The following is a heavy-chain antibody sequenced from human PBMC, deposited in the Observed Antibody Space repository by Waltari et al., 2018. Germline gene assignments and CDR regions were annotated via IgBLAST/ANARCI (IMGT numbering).Heavy chain of an antibody. V-gene: IGHV4-31*03. D-gene: IGHD3-10*01. CDR1: GGSISSGGYY. Sequence: QVQLQESGPGLVKPSQTLSLTCTVSGGSISSGGYYWSWTRPHPGKGLEWSGYIYYSGSTYYNPSLKSRVTISVDTSKNQFSLKLSSVTAADTAVYYCARVRFGDSNYYYYYMDVWGKGTTVTVSS. CDR2: IYYSGST. CDR3: ARVRFGDSNYYYYYMDV. J-gene: IGHJ6*03.